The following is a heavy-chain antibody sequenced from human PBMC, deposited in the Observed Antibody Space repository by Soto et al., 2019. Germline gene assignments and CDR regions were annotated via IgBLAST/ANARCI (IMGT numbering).Heavy chain of an antibody. Sequence: ASVKVSCKASGYTFTSYDINWVRQATGQGLEWMGWMNPNSGNTGYAQKFQGRVTMTRNTSISTAYMELSSLRSEDTAVYYCARGLRGLDLGYYYYYMDVWGKGTTVTVSS. J-gene: IGHJ6*03. CDR3: ARGLRGLDLGYYYYYMDV. CDR2: MNPNSGNT. D-gene: IGHD3-3*01. CDR1: GYTFTSYD. V-gene: IGHV1-8*01.